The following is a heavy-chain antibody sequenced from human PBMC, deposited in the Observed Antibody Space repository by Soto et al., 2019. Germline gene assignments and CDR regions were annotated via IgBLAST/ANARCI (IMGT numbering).Heavy chain of an antibody. CDR2: ISYDGSNI. Sequence: GGSLRLSCAASGFTFVDYAMHWVRQAPGKGLEWVSGISYDGSNIDYADSVKGRFTISRDNSKNTLYLQMNSLRAEDTAVYYCAKDRVAVAVFGCFDYWGQGTLVTVSS. CDR3: AKDRVAVAVFGCFDY. CDR1: GFTFVDYA. V-gene: IGHV3-30*18. J-gene: IGHJ4*02. D-gene: IGHD6-19*01.